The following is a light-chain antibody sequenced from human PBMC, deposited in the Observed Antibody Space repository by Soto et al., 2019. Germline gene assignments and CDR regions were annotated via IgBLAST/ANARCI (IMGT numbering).Light chain of an antibody. CDR3: AAWDDSLNEVV. CDR1: SSNIGSNT. V-gene: IGLV1-44*01. J-gene: IGLJ2*01. CDR2: NNN. Sequence: QSVLTQPPSASGTPGQRVTISCFGSSSNIGSNTVNWYQQLPGTAPKLLIYNNNQRPSGVPDRFSGSKSGTSASLANSGLQSEDEAEYYCAAWDDSLNEVVFGGGTKLTVL.